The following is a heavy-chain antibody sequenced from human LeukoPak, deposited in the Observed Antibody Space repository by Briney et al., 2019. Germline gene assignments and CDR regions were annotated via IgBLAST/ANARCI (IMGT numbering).Heavy chain of an antibody. Sequence: SETLSLTCTVSGGSISSYYWSWIRQPPGKGLEWIGSIYYSGSTYYNPSLKSRVTISVDTSKNQFSLNLSSVTAADTAVYYCARDGYNGYFDYWGQGTLVTVSS. CDR3: ARDGYNGYFDY. CDR1: GGSISSYY. V-gene: IGHV4-39*07. J-gene: IGHJ4*02. D-gene: IGHD5-24*01. CDR2: IYYSGST.